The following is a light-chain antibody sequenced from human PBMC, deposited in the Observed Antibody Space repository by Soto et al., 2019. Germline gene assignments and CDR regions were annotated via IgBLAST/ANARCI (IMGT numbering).Light chain of an antibody. CDR3: MQGLQGYT. CDR1: QSLLQSNGYNY. CDR2: LGS. Sequence: DIVMTQSPLSLPVTPGEPASISCRSSQSLLQSNGYNYLDWYLQKPGQSPQLLIYLGSNRASGVPDRFSGSGSGTDFTLRISTVEVEDVGVYYCMQGLQGYTFGQGTKLEIK. J-gene: IGKJ2*01. V-gene: IGKV2-28*01.